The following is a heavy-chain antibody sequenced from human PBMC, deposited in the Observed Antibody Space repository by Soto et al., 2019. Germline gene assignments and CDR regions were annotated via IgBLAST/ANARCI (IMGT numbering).Heavy chain of an antibody. CDR1: GFTFSSYD. V-gene: IGHV3-13*01. J-gene: IGHJ4*02. D-gene: IGHD1-26*01. Sequence: GGSLRLSCAASGFTFSSYDMHWVRQATGKGLEWVSAIGTAGDTYYPGSVKGRFTISRENAKNSLYLQMNSLRAGDIAVYYCARAVVGATRGGFDYWGRGTLVTVSS. CDR3: ARAVVGATRGGFDY. CDR2: IGTAGDT.